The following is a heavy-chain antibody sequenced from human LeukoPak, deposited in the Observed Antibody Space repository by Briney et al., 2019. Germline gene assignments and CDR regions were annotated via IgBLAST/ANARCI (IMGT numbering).Heavy chain of an antibody. Sequence: GGSLRLSCAASGFTFSSYWMSWVRQAPGKGLEWVANIKQDGSEKYYVDSVKGRFTISRDNAKNSLYLQMNSLRAEDTAVYYCARDPNVLLWFGELYSSYYYYYMDVWGKGTTVTISS. J-gene: IGHJ6*03. D-gene: IGHD3-10*01. CDR2: IKQDGSEK. CDR1: GFTFSSYW. CDR3: ARDPNVLLWFGELYSSYYYYYMDV. V-gene: IGHV3-7*01.